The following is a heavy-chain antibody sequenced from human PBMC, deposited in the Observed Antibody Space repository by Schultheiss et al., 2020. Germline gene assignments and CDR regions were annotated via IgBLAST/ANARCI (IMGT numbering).Heavy chain of an antibody. Sequence: SQTLSLTCTVSGGSISSSSYYWGWIRQPPGKGLEWIGYIYYSGSTNYNPSLKSRVTISVDTSKNQFSLKLSSVTAADTAVYYCARVVFLSYFDYWGQGTLVTVSS. CDR1: GGSISSSSYY. D-gene: IGHD2-21*01. CDR3: ARVVFLSYFDY. J-gene: IGHJ4*02. V-gene: IGHV4-61*05. CDR2: IYYSGST.